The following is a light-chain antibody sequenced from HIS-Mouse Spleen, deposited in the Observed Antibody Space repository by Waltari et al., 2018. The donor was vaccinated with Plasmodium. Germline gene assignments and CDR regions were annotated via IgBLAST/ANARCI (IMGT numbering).Light chain of an antibody. CDR1: VLAKKS. CDR3: YSAADNNWV. CDR2: KGS. V-gene: IGLV3-27*01. Sequence: SYELTQPSSVSVSPGQTARITCSGDVLAKKSARWFQQKPGQAPVLVIYKGSERPSGIPERFSGSSSGTTVTLTISGAQVEDEADYYCYSAADNNWVFGGGTKLTVL. J-gene: IGLJ3*02.